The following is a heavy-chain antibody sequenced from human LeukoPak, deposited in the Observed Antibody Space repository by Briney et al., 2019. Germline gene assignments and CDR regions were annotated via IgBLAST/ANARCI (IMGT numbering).Heavy chain of an antibody. CDR2: IYYSGTT. V-gene: IGHV4-59*12. CDR1: GGSISSYY. Sequence: SETLTLTCTVSGGSISSYYWSWIRQPPGKGLEWIGYIYYSGTTNYNPSLKSRVTMSVDTSKNQFSLKLSSVTAADTAVYYCARNTRIYYYDSSGYPSFGDAFDIWGQGTMVTVSS. J-gene: IGHJ3*02. D-gene: IGHD3-22*01. CDR3: ARNTRIYYYDSSGYPSFGDAFDI.